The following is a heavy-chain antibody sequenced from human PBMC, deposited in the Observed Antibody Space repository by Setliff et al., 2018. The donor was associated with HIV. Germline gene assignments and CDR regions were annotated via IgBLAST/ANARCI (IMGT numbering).Heavy chain of an antibody. D-gene: IGHD2-2*01. CDR1: GYSISSAYY. CDR3: ARSMRGYCSDTSCRTFDH. Sequence: TSETLSLTCAVSGYSISSAYYGGWIRQPPGKGLEWIGSIYDSGSTHNNPSLKSRVTMSVNTAKNQFFLMLSSVTAADTAVYYCARSMRGYCSDTSCRTFDHWGQGTLVTVSS. CDR2: IYDSGST. V-gene: IGHV4-38-2*01. J-gene: IGHJ4*02.